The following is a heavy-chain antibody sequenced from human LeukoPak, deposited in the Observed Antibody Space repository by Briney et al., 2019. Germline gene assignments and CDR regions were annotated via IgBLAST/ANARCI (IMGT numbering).Heavy chain of an antibody. Sequence: GGSLRLSCAASGFIFSTYGMHWVRQAPGKGLEWVAVVWSGGNNKYYSDTVNGRSTNSRDNSKNTLYLQMNTVRAEDTAVYYRAKDGQVGANGYFDYRGQGTLVTVSS. V-gene: IGHV3-33*06. CDR3: AKDGQVGANGYFDY. CDR2: VWSGGNNK. D-gene: IGHD1-26*01. CDR1: GFIFSTYG. J-gene: IGHJ4*02.